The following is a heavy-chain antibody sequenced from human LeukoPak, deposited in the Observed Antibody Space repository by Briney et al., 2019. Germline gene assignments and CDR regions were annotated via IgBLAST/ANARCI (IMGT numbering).Heavy chain of an antibody. Sequence: SETLSLTCTVSGGSVSSGSYSWSWIRQPPGKGLEWIGSIYYSGSTNYNPSLKVRVTISVDTSKIQFSLKLSSVTAADTAVYYCARGRIAAAGTGVDYWGQGTLVTVSS. D-gene: IGHD6-13*01. V-gene: IGHV4-61*01. CDR1: GGSVSSGSYS. J-gene: IGHJ4*02. CDR3: ARGRIAAAGTGVDY. CDR2: IYYSGST.